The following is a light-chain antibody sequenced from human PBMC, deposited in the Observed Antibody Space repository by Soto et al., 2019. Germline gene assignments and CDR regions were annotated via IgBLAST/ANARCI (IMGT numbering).Light chain of an antibody. CDR2: GAS. J-gene: IGKJ5*01. CDR1: QSVSSN. Sequence: DIVMTQSPATLSVSHGERATLSCRASQSVSSNFAWYQQKPGQAPRLLIYGASTRATGIPARFSGSGSGTEFTLTISSLQSEDFAVYYCQQYGSSPLISFGQGTRLEIK. V-gene: IGKV3-15*01. CDR3: QQYGSSPLIS.